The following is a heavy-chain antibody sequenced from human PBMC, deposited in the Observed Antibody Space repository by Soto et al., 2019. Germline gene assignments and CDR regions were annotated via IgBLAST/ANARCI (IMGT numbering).Heavy chain of an antibody. J-gene: IGHJ4*02. CDR3: ARDTPRHDFWSGYSDS. Sequence: ESGGDLVQPGGSLRLSCEASGFSLTSHAMSWVRQAPGMGLEWVSAISRSGDSTYYGASVKGRFIVSRDNSKNIVYLQMKKLRVEDTAVDYFARDTPRHDFWSGYSDSWGQGTLVAVSS. CDR2: ISRSGDST. V-gene: IGHV3-23*01. CDR1: GFSLTSHA. D-gene: IGHD3-3*01.